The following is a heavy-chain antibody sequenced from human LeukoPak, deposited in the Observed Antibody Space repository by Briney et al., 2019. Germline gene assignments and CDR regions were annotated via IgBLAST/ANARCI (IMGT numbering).Heavy chain of an antibody. V-gene: IGHV1-2*02. D-gene: IGHD6-19*01. CDR2: INPNSGGT. CDR3: ASGGVAVAGSAVDY. J-gene: IGHJ4*02. Sequence: GASVKVSCKASGYTFTDYYMHWVRQAPGQGLECMGWINPNSGGTNYAQKFQGRVAMTRDTSISTAYMELSSLTSDDTAVYYCASGGVAVAGSAVDYWGQGTLVTVSS. CDR1: GYTFTDYY.